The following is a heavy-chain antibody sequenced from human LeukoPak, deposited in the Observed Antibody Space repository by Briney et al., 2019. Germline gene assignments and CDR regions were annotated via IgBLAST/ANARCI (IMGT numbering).Heavy chain of an antibody. D-gene: IGHD3-22*01. J-gene: IGHJ4*02. CDR3: ARGTITYYYDTSGHTPFDY. CDR2: INPDSGAT. Sequence: ASVKVSCKASGYTFSDYYIHWVRQAPGQGLEWMGWINPDSGATKYAQNFQGRVTMTRDTSITTAYMELSRLTSDDTVVYYCARGTITYYYDTSGHTPFDYWGQGTLVTVSS. V-gene: IGHV1-2*02. CDR1: GYTFSDYY.